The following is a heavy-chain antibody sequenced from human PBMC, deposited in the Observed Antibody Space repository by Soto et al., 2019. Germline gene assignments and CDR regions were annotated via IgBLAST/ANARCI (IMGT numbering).Heavy chain of an antibody. CDR3: AADLPDWGAYAFDY. CDR1: GFTFTNAW. V-gene: IGHV3-15*07. Sequence: EVQLVESGGGLVEPGGSLRLSCAASGFTFTNAWLNWVRQAPGKGLEWVGRIKSKNDGGKKDYAAPVKGRFTISRDDSENAVYLQMNSLKTEDTAVYYCAADLPDWGAYAFDYWGQGTLVTGSA. D-gene: IGHD3-16*01. J-gene: IGHJ4*02. CDR2: IKSKNDGGKK.